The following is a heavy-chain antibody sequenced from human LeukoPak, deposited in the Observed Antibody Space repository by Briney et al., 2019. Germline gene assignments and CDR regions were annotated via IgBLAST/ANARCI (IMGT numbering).Heavy chain of an antibody. D-gene: IGHD4-17*01. CDR1: GFTFSSYS. CDR3: ARDPGYGDYVFDP. V-gene: IGHV3-48*01. J-gene: IGHJ5*02. Sequence: GGSLRLSCAASGFTFSSYSMNWVRQAPGKGLEWVSYISSSSTIYYADSVKGRFTISRDNAKNSLYLQMNSLRAEDTAVYYCARDPGYGDYVFDPWGQGTLVTVSS. CDR2: ISSSSTI.